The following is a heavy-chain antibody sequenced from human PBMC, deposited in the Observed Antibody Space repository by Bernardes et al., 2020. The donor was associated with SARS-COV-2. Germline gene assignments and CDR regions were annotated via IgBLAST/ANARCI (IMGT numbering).Heavy chain of an antibody. Sequence: SETLSLTCTVSGGSISSGGYYWSWIRQHPGKGLEWIGYIYYSGSTYYNPSLKSRVTISVDTSKNQFSLKLSSVTAADTAVYYCATEALYFYDSSGYPSRGYYYYVMDVWGQGTTVTVSS. D-gene: IGHD3-22*01. J-gene: IGHJ6*02. V-gene: IGHV4-31*03. CDR3: ATEALYFYDSSGYPSRGYYYYVMDV. CDR1: GGSISSGGYY. CDR2: IYYSGST.